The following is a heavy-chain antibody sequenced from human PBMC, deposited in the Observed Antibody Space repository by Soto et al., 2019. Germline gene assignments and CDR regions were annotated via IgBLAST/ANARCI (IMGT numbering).Heavy chain of an antibody. CDR3: ASGIDFYYAMDV. V-gene: IGHV4-38-2*01. CDR2: IYHSGRP. CDR1: RYSIRSRYS. Sequence: SETLSPTSAVHRYSIRSRYSGGWTWQPPGKGLERIGSIYHSGRPYYNASLKIRVTISVDTSKNKFSLKLTSVTDADTAVYYCASGIDFYYAMDVWGQGTTVT. J-gene: IGHJ6*01.